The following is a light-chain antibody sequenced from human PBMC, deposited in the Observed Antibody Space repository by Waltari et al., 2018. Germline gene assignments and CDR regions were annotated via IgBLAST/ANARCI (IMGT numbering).Light chain of an antibody. CDR2: DVS. J-gene: IGLJ3*02. Sequence: QSALTQPRSVSGSPGLSVTISCTGTSSDVGGSNYVSWHQQHPGKAHKLMIYDVSKPPSGVLDRFSGSKSGNSASLTSSGLQAEDEADYYCCSYAGSYTWVFGGGTKLTVL. CDR1: SSDVGGSNY. CDR3: CSYAGSYTWV. V-gene: IGLV2-11*01.